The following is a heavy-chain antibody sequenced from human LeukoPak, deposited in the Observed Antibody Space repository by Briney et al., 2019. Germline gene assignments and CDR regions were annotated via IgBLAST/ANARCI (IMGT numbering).Heavy chain of an antibody. CDR3: ARDLGGVPAAASYYYGMDV. D-gene: IGHD2-2*01. CDR2: IIPIFGTA. CDR1: GGTFSSYA. V-gene: IGHV1-69*01. J-gene: IGHJ6*02. Sequence: GSSVKVSCKASGGTFSSYAISWVRQAPGQGLEWMGGIIPIFGTANYAQKFQGRVTITADESTSTAYMELSSLRSEDTAVYYCARDLGGVPAAASYYYGMDVWGQGTTVTVSS.